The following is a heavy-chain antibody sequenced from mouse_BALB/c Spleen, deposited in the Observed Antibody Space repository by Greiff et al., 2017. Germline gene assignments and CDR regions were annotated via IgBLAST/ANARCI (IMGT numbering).Heavy chain of an antibody. CDR3: AKGVITTEAWFAY. Sequence: EVQLQQSGPGLVKPSQSLSLTCTVTGYSITSDYAWNWIRQFPGNKLEWMGYISDSGSTSYNPSLKSRISITRDTSKNQFFLQLNSVTTEDTATYDCAKGVITTEAWFAYWGQGTLVTVSA. CDR1: GYSITSDYA. CDR2: ISDSGST. V-gene: IGHV3-2*02. D-gene: IGHD2-4*01. J-gene: IGHJ3*01.